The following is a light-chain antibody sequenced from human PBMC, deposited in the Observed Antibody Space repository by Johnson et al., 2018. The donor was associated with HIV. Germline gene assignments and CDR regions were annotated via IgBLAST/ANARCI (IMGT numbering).Light chain of an antibody. J-gene: IGLJ1*01. CDR2: DNN. V-gene: IGLV1-51*01. Sequence: QSVLTQPPSVSAAPGQKVTISCSGTSSNIGNHYVSWYQLLPGTAPKLLIYDNNQRPSAIPDRFSVSKSGTSATLGITGLQTGDEADYYCGTWDSSLSTYVFGSGTKVTVL. CDR1: SSNIGNHY. CDR3: GTWDSSLSTYV.